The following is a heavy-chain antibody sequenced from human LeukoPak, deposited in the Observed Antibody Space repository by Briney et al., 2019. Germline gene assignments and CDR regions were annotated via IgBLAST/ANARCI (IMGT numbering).Heavy chain of an antibody. D-gene: IGHD3-10*01. CDR1: GYTFTDYY. Sequence: ASVKVSCKSSGYTFTDYYVHWVRQAPGQGLEWMGWINPKSGGTSSAQKFQGRVTMTRDTSINTAYMELSSLTSDDTAVYYCARDKYGSGSRGGFDYWGQGTLVTVSS. V-gene: IGHV1-2*02. J-gene: IGHJ4*02. CDR2: INPKSGGT. CDR3: ARDKYGSGSRGGFDY.